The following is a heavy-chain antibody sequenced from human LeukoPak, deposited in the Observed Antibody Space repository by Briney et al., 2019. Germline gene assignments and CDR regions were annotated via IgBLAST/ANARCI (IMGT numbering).Heavy chain of an antibody. CDR1: GGSFSGYY. V-gene: IGHV4-38-2*01. D-gene: IGHD6-13*01. CDR3: ARSKAHLSTSWYGTWFDP. Sequence: SETLSLTCGVFGGSFSGYYWSWIRQPPGKGLEWIGSMYHSGDTYYNPSLKSRVTISVDTSKNQLSLKLSSVTAADTAVYYCARSKAHLSTSWYGTWFDPWGQGTLVTVSS. CDR2: MYHSGDT. J-gene: IGHJ5*02.